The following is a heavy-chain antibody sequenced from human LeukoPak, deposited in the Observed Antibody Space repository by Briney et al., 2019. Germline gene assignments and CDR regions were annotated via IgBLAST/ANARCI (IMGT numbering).Heavy chain of an antibody. CDR1: GFTFSSYA. V-gene: IGHV3-23*01. Sequence: GGSLRLSCAASGFTFSSYAMSWVRQAPGKGLEWVSAISGSGGSTYYADSVKGRFTISRDNSKNTLYLRMNSLRAEDTAVYYCAIKGMIVYSYDAFDIWGQGTMVTVSS. D-gene: IGHD2-8*01. CDR2: ISGSGGST. J-gene: IGHJ3*02. CDR3: AIKGMIVYSYDAFDI.